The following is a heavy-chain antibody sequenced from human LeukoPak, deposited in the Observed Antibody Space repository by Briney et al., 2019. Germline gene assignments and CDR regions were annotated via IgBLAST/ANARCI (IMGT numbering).Heavy chain of an antibody. CDR2: IFYRGST. D-gene: IGHD3-10*01. CDR1: GPSISSYY. V-gene: IGHV4-59*01. J-gene: IGHJ5*02. Sequence: PSETLSLACTVSGPSISSYYCGWVRPPPGSGLGWIGSIFYRGSTTTHPSLKSRVNISVDTYKIQFSVKLSSVTAGDTAVYYGARDPGMVRGVIDRHWFDPGGRGTVV. CDR3: ARDPGMVRGVIDRHWFDP.